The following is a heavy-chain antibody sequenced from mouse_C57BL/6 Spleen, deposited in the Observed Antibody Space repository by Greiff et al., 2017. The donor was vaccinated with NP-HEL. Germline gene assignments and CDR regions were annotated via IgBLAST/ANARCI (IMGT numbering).Heavy chain of an antibody. CDR2: INPKNGGT. J-gene: IGHJ2*01. V-gene: IGHV1-26*01. CDR3: GYDYLDY. CDR1: GYTFTDYY. D-gene: IGHD2-3*01. Sequence: EVQLQQSGPELVKPGASVKISCKASGYTFTDYYMNWVKQSHGKSLEWIGDINPKNGGTSYNQKFKGKATLTVDKSSSTAYMELRSLTSEDSAVYYCGYDYLDYWGQGTTLTVSS.